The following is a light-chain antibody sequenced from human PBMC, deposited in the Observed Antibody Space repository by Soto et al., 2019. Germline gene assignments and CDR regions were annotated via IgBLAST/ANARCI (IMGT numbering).Light chain of an antibody. CDR3: SSYAGSSSYV. J-gene: IGLJ1*01. CDR1: NSVVGSYNL. CDR2: VVS. Sequence: QSALTQPASVSGSPGQSITISCTGTNSVVGSYNLVFWYQQHPGKAPKLMIYVVSMRPSGFSSRFSGFKFGNMASLTISGLQAEEEADYYCSSYAGSSSYVFGTGTKATVL. V-gene: IGLV2-23*02.